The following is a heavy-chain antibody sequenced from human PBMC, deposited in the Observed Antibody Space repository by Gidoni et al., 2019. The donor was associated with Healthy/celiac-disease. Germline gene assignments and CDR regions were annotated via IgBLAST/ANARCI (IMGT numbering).Heavy chain of an antibody. D-gene: IGHD3-3*01. CDR1: GFTFSSYS. CDR3: ARVRWDGVVIIPSNYFDY. V-gene: IGHV3-21*01. CDR2: ISSSSSYI. J-gene: IGHJ4*02. Sequence: EVQLVESGGGLVKPGGSLRLSCAASGFTFSSYSMNWVRQAPGKGLEWVSSISSSSSYIYYADSVKGRFTISRDNAKNSLYLQMNSLRAEDTAVYYCARVRWDGVVIIPSNYFDYWGQGTLVTVSS.